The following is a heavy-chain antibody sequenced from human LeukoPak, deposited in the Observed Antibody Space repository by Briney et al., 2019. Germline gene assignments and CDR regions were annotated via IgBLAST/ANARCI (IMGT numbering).Heavy chain of an antibody. CDR2: ISGSGGST. D-gene: IGHD3-22*01. CDR1: GFTFSSYA. Sequence: PGGSLRLSCAASGFTFSSYAMSWVRQAPGKGLEWVSAISGSGGSTYYADSVKGRFTISRHNSKNTLYLQMNSLRAEDTAVYYCARLFRPYYDSSGYSDYWGQGTLVTVSS. V-gene: IGHV3-23*01. CDR3: ARLFRPYYDSSGYSDY. J-gene: IGHJ4*02.